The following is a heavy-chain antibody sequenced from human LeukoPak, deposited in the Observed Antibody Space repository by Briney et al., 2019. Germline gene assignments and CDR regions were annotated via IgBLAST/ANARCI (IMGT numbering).Heavy chain of an antibody. V-gene: IGHV3-49*03. CDR2: IRREASGGAI. J-gene: IGHJ4*02. CDR3: SRAQSGRGLGY. CDR1: GFSFADEA. D-gene: IGHD6-25*01. Sequence: PGGSLRLACTTSGFSFADEALSWYRQVPGGLREWVGFIRREASGGAIEYAASGKGRSTISRDDSSGIAYLQMNSLRAEDTAVYYCSRAQSGRGLGYWGQGTLVTVSS.